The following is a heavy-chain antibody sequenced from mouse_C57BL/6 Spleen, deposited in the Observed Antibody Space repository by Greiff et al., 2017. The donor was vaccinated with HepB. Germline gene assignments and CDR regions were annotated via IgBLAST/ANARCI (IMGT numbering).Heavy chain of an antibody. CDR3: ARSDGYRPVLDY. CDR1: GFTFSDYG. CDR2: ISSGSSTI. J-gene: IGHJ2*01. Sequence: EVHLVESGGGLVKPGGSLKLSCAASGFTFSDYGMHWVRQAPEKGLEWVAYISSGSSTIYYADTAKGRFTISRDNAKNTLFLQMTSLRSEDTAMYYCARSDGYRPVLDYWGQGTTLTVSS. D-gene: IGHD2-3*01. V-gene: IGHV5-17*01.